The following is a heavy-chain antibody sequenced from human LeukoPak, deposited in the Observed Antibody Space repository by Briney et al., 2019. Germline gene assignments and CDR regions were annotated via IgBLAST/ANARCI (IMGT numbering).Heavy chain of an antibody. CDR2: IYYSGST. CDR3: ARGSWPGRDYYGSGSYAFDI. V-gene: IGHV4-31*03. J-gene: IGHJ3*02. CDR1: GVSISSGGYY. D-gene: IGHD3-10*01. Sequence: PSETLSLTCTVSGVSISSGGYYWSWIRQHPGKGLEWIGYIYYSGSTYYNPSLKSRVTISVDTSKNQFSLKLSSVTAADTAVYYCARGSWPGRDYYGSGSYAFDIWGQGTMVTVSS.